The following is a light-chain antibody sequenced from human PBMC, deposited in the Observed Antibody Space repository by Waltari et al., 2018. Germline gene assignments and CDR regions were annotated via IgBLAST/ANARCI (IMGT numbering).Light chain of an antibody. J-gene: IGKJ2*03. CDR2: AAS. CDR3: QASYTTPYS. V-gene: IGKV1-39*01. Sequence: DLQMTQSPSSLSASVGDRVTISCRASKSIRSYLSWYQQKPGIAPKLVIYAASTLQSGVPSRFSGSGSGTNFTLTITSLQAEDFATYFCQASYTTPYSFGQGTKVEIK. CDR1: KSIRSY.